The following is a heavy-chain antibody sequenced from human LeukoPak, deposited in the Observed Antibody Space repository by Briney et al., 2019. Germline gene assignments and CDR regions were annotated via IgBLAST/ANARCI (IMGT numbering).Heavy chain of an antibody. Sequence: SEALSLTCTVSGGSITNSYWNWIRQSPGKGLEWIGYINYSGSTNYNPSLKSRVTISVDTSKNQFSLKLSAVTAADTAVYFCARDPLSTNDFDIWGQGTMVTVSS. CDR1: GGSITNSY. V-gene: IGHV4-59*01. D-gene: IGHD1-1*01. CDR2: INYSGST. CDR3: ARDPLSTNDFDI. J-gene: IGHJ3*02.